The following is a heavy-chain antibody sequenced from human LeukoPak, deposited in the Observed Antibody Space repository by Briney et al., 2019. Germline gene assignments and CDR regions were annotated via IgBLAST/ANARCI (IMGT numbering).Heavy chain of an antibody. V-gene: IGHV5-51*01. CDR1: GYSFTNYW. CDR2: IFPHDSDT. Sequence: GESLKISCKGSGYSFTNYWIAWVRQTPGKGLEWMGTIFPHDSDTIYSPSFQGQVTISAEKSADTVHLQWSSLKASDTATYFCARDSPVGLDGLDVWGQGTTVTVSS. J-gene: IGHJ6*02. CDR3: ARDSPVGLDGLDV. D-gene: IGHD4-23*01.